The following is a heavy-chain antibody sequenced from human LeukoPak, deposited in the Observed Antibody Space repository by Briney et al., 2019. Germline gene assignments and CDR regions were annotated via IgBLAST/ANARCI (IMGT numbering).Heavy chain of an antibody. CDR2: ISYDGSNK. CDR3: AKDLSY. CDR1: GFTFSSYA. Sequence: PGGSLRLSCAASGFTFSSYAMHWVRQAPGKGLECVAVISYDGSNKYYADSVKGRFTISRDNSKNTLYLQMNSLRAEDTAVYYCAKDLSYWGQGTLVTVSS. V-gene: IGHV3-30-3*01. J-gene: IGHJ4*02.